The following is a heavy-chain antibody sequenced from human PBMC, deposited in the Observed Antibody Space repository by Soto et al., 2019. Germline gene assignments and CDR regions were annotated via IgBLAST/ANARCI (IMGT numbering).Heavy chain of an antibody. CDR3: ARESEDLTSNFDY. J-gene: IGHJ4*02. Sequence: GGSLRLSWAASGFTFTRYSMNWVRQAPGKGLEWVSSISSTTNYIYYGDSMKGRFTISRDNAKNSLYLEMKSLRAEDTAVYYCARESEDLTSNFDYWGQGTLVTDSS. V-gene: IGHV3-21*06. CDR2: ISSTTNYI. CDR1: GFTFTRYS.